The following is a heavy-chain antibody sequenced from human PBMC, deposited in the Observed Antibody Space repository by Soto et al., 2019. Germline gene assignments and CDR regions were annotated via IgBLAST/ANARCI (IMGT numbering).Heavy chain of an antibody. CDR3: AKTQRIAARPRTPGIDH. J-gene: IGHJ4*02. D-gene: IGHD6-6*01. CDR2: ISYDGSNK. CDR1: GFTFSSYG. V-gene: IGHV3-30*18. Sequence: QVQLVESGGGVVQPGRSLRLSCAASGFTFSSYGMHWVRQAPGKGLEWVAVISYDGSNKYYADSVKGRFTISRDNSKNTLYLQMNSLRAEDTAVYYCAKTQRIAARPRTPGIDHWGQGTLVTVSS.